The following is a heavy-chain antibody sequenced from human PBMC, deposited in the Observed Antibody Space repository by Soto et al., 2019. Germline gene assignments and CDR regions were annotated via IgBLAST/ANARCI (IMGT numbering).Heavy chain of an antibody. Sequence: SRXLSLTSGISEDNCSSISAAWNESRHAPSRERERGGRTYYRSKWYNDYAVSVKSRITINPDTSKNQFSLQLNSVTPEDTAVYYCARGSVPAALLSYYYYMDVWGKGTTVTVSS. V-gene: IGHV6-1*01. CDR2: TYYRSKWYN. D-gene: IGHD2-2*01. CDR1: EDNCSSISAA. CDR3: ARGSVPAALLSYYYYMDV. J-gene: IGHJ6*03.